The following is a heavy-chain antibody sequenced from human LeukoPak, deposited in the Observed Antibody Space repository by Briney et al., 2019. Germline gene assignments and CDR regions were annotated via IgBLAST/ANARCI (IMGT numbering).Heavy chain of an antibody. CDR1: GLIFTNAW. CDR3: TTVNSRWYPGGMDV. Sequence: GGSLRLSCAASGLIFTNAWMSWVRQAPGKGLEWVGRIKSKTDGGTIDYAAPVKGRFTISRDDSKNTLYQQMNSLKTEDTAVYYCTTVNSRWYPGGMDVWGQGTTVTVSS. CDR2: IKSKTDGGTI. V-gene: IGHV3-15*01. J-gene: IGHJ6*02. D-gene: IGHD6-13*01.